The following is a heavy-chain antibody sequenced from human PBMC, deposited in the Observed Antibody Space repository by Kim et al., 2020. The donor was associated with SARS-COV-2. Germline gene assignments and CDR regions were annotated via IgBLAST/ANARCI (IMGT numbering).Heavy chain of an antibody. V-gene: IGHV4-39*01. CDR1: GGSISSSSYY. CDR3: ARQGLVRDNWFDP. D-gene: IGHD3-10*01. J-gene: IGHJ5*02. Sequence: SETLSITCTVSGGSISSSSYYWGWIRQPPGKGLEWIGSIYYSGSTYYNPSLKSRVTISVDTSKNQFSLKLSSVTAADTAVYYCARQGLVRDNWFDPWGQGTLVTVSS. CDR2: IYYSGST.